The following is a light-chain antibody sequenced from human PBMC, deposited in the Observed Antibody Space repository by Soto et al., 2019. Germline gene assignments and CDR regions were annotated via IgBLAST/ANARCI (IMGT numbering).Light chain of an antibody. J-gene: IGKJ2*01. V-gene: IGKV3-20*01. CDR2: GSS. CDR1: QTVSNNY. Sequence: EVVLTQSPGTLSLSPGERATLSCRASQTVSNNYLAWYQHKPGQSPKLLLFGSSDSATGIPDKFSGSGSGTDFTLNISRLEPEDVAVYYCQQYGSSPPYTFGQGTKLEIK. CDR3: QQYGSSPPYT.